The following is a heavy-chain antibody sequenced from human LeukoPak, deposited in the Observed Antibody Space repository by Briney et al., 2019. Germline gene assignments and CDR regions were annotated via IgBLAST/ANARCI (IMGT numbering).Heavy chain of an antibody. Sequence: GGSLRLSCAASGFTFSSYSMNWVRQAPGKGLEWVSSISSSSSYIYYADSVKGRFTISRDNSKNTLYLQMNSLRADDTAVYYCAKGRNDPSGYYFDYWGQGTLLTVSS. V-gene: IGHV3-21*01. CDR3: AKGRNDPSGYYFDY. J-gene: IGHJ4*02. CDR2: ISSSSSYI. D-gene: IGHD1-1*01. CDR1: GFTFSSYS.